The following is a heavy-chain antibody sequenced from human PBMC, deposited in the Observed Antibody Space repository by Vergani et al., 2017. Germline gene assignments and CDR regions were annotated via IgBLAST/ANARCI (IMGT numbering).Heavy chain of an antibody. CDR3: ARGPRYCNSTSCYSDAFDI. J-gene: IGHJ3*02. D-gene: IGHD2-2*01. V-gene: IGHV4-59*01. CDR1: GGSISSYY. CDR2: IYYSGST. Sequence: QVQLQESGPGLVKPSETLSLTCTVSGGSISSYYWSWIRQPPGKGLEWIGYIYYSGSTNYNPSLKSRVTISVDTSKNQFSLKLSSVTAADTAVYYCARGPRYCNSTSCYSDAFDIWGQGTMVTVSS.